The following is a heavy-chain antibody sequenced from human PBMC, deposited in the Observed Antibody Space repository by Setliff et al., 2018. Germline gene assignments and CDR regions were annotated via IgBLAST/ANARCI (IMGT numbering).Heavy chain of an antibody. CDR1: GYTFTCYY. D-gene: IGHD3-3*02. CDR3: ARGPHLRQIDY. Sequence: GASVKVSCKASGYTFTCYYMHWVRQAPGQGLEWMGIINPSGGSTSYAQKFQGRVTMTRGTSTSTVYMELSSLRSEDTAVYYCARGPHLRQIDYWGQGTLVTVSS. V-gene: IGHV1-46*01. CDR2: INPSGGST. J-gene: IGHJ4*02.